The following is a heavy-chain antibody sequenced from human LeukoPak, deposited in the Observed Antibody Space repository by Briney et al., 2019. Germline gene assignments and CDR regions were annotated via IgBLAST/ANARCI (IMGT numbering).Heavy chain of an antibody. Sequence: KASETLSLTCAVYGGSFSGYYWSWIRQPPGKGLEWIGEINHSGSTNYNPSLKSRVTISVDTSKNQFSLKLSSVTAADTAVYYCATSSYCTSGVCSPSVDYWGQGTLVTVSS. CDR1: GGSFSGYY. J-gene: IGHJ4*02. D-gene: IGHD2-8*01. V-gene: IGHV4-34*01. CDR3: ATSSYCTSGVCSPSVDY. CDR2: INHSGST.